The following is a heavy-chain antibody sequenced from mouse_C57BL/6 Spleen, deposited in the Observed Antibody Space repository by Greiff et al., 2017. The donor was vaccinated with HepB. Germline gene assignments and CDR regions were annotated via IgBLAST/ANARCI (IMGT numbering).Heavy chain of an antibody. CDR3: TTWGVVATTGDY. J-gene: IGHJ2*01. CDR2: IDPEDGDT. D-gene: IGHD1-1*01. Sequence: VHVKQSGAELVRPGASVKLSCTASGFNIKDYYMHWVKQRPEQGLEWIGRIDPEDGDTEYAPKFQGKATMTADTSSNTAYLQRSSLTSEDTAVYYCTTWGVVATTGDYWGQGTTLTVTS. CDR1: GFNIKDYY. V-gene: IGHV14-1*01.